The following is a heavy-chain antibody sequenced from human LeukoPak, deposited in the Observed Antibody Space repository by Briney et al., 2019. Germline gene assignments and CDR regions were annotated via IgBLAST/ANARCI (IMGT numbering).Heavy chain of an antibody. D-gene: IGHD1-26*01. V-gene: IGHV3-64*01. CDR3: ARSVGATTWFYYYYYMDV. CDR1: GFTFSSYA. Sequence: PGGSLRLSCAASGFTFSSYAMHWVRQAPGKGLEYVSAISSNGGGTYYANSVKGRFTISRDNSKNTLYLQMGSLRAEDMAVYYCARSVGATTWFYYYYYMDVWGKGTTVTVSS. J-gene: IGHJ6*03. CDR2: ISSNGGGT.